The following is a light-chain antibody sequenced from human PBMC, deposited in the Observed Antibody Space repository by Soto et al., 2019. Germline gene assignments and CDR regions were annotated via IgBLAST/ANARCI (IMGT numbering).Light chain of an antibody. CDR2: EGS. V-gene: IGLV2-23*01. J-gene: IGLJ1*01. Sequence: QSALTQPASVSGSPVQSITISCTGTSSDVGSYNLVSWYQQHPGKAPKLMIYEGSKRPSGLSNRFSGSKSGNTASLTISGLQAEDEADYFCCSYARGSTPFVFGTGTKVTV. CDR1: SSDVGSYNL. CDR3: CSYARGSTPFV.